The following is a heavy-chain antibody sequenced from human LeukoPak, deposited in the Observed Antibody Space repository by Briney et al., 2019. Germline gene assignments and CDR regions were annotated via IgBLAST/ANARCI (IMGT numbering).Heavy chain of an antibody. CDR2: INNGGSET. Sequence: GGSLRLSCATSGFTFEKYWMTWVRQAPGKGLEWVANINNGGSETYYADSVKGRFTISRDDAKNSLYLQMNSLRDEDTAVYYCASRWHVLTGYSESDCWGQGTLVTVSS. J-gene: IGHJ4*02. D-gene: IGHD3-9*01. CDR1: GFTFEKYW. CDR3: ASRWHVLTGYSESDC. V-gene: IGHV3-7*01.